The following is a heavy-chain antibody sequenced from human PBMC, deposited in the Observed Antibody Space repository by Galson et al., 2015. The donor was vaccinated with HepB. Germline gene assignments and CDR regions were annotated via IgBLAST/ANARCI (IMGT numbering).Heavy chain of an antibody. J-gene: IGHJ5*02. D-gene: IGHD2-15*01. CDR1: GYTFSTYS. CDR2: ISAYNRYT. Sequence: SVKVSCKASGYTFSTYSITWVRQAPGQGLEWMGWISAYNRYTNYAQKFQGRVTMTTDTSTNTAYMELRRLRSDDTAVYYCARAAVVAVVGANLTNWFDPWGQGTLVTVSS. V-gene: IGHV1-18*01. CDR3: ARAAVVAVVGANLTNWFDP.